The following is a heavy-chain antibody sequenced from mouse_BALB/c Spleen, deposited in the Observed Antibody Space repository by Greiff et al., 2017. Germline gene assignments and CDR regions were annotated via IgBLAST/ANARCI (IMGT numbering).Heavy chain of an antibody. CDR3: TRNGNYYYAMDY. CDR1: GFTFSNYW. Sequence: DVKVEESGGGLVQPGGSMKLSCVASGFTFSNYWMNWVRQSPEKGLEWVAEIRLKSNNYATHYAESVKGRFTISRDDSKSSVYLQMNNLRAEDTGIYYCTRNGNYYYAMDYWGQGTSVTVSS. J-gene: IGHJ4*01. CDR2: IRLKSNNYAT. V-gene: IGHV6-6*02. D-gene: IGHD2-1*01.